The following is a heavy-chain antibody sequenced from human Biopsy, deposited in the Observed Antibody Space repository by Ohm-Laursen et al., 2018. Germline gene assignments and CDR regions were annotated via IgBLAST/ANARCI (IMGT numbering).Heavy chain of an antibody. CDR1: GFTFSSYT. CDR2: ISSTSDYI. D-gene: IGHD3-3*01. J-gene: IGHJ6*02. V-gene: IGHV3-21*01. Sequence: SLRLSCAASGFTFSSYTVTWVRQAPGRGLEWVSSISSTSDYIYYADSVKGRFTISRDSTKNSLYLQMNSVRAEDTAVYYCARDYDFWSGYYDYQQSGMDVWGQGTTVTVSS. CDR3: ARDYDFWSGYYDYQQSGMDV.